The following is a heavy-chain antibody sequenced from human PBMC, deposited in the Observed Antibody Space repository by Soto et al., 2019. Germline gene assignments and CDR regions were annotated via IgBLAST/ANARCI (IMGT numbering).Heavy chain of an antibody. Sequence: PSETLSLTCTVFGGPISSGGYSWSWFRQHPGKGLEWIRNIYYSGPTYYNPSLKSRLTISVDTSKNRFSRKLRSVTAADTAVYYCARDKYYYGSGKDGMYVWGQGTTVTVSS. CDR2: IYYSGPT. V-gene: IGHV4-31*03. CDR1: GGPISSGGYS. CDR3: ARDKYYYGSGKDGMYV. D-gene: IGHD3-10*01. J-gene: IGHJ6*02.